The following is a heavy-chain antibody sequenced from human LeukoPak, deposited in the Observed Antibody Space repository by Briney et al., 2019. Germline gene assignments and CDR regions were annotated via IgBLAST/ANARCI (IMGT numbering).Heavy chain of an antibody. D-gene: IGHD1-26*01. CDR1: GFTFSSYW. V-gene: IGHV3-74*01. CDR2: INSDGSST. Sequence: RGSLRLSCAASGFTFSSYWMHWVRQAPGKGLVWVSRINSDGSSTSYADSVKGRFTISRDNAKNTLYLQMNSLRAEDTAVYYCAREGAWGNWFDPWGQGTLVTVSS. CDR3: AREGAWGNWFDP. J-gene: IGHJ5*02.